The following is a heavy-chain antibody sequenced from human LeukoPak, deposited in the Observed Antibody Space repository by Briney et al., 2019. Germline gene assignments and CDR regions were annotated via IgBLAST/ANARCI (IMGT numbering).Heavy chain of an antibody. CDR1: GYTFTGYY. CDR2: INPNSGGT. CDR3: ARDSLLQDAFDI. Sequence: ASVKVSCKASGYTFTGYYMHWLRQAPGQGLEWMGWINPNSGGTNYAQKFQGRVTMTRDTSISTAYMELSRLRSDDTAVYYCARDSLLQDAFDIWGQGTMVTVSS. V-gene: IGHV1-2*02. J-gene: IGHJ3*02.